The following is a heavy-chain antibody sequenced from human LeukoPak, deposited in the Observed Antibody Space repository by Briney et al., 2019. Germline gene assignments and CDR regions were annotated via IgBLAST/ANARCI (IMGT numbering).Heavy chain of an antibody. Sequence: GGSLRLSCAASGFTFSSYDMHWVRQVTGKGLEWVSAVGTVGDTYYPGSVKGRFTVSRENARNYLYLQMNSLRAGHTAVYYCAGVQTGSVGYYGMDVWGQGTTVTVSS. V-gene: IGHV3-13*01. D-gene: IGHD1-26*01. CDR2: VGTVGDT. CDR1: GFTFSSYD. CDR3: AGVQTGSVGYYGMDV. J-gene: IGHJ6*02.